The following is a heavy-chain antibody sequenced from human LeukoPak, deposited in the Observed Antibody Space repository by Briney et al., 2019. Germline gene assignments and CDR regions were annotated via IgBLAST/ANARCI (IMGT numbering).Heavy chain of an antibody. J-gene: IGHJ3*02. Sequence: GGSLRLSCAAPGFTFSSYWMHWVRQAPGKGLVWVSRTSGDGNDISYAESMKGRFTISRDNAKNTAYLQMNSLRAEDTAVYYCARAYCSSNSCSGASDIWGQGTMVTVSS. CDR1: GFTFSSYW. V-gene: IGHV3-74*01. CDR2: TSGDGNDI. CDR3: ARAYCSSNSCSGASDI. D-gene: IGHD2-2*01.